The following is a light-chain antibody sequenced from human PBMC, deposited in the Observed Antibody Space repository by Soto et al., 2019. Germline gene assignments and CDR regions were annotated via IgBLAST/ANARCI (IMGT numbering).Light chain of an antibody. CDR1: QSISSW. V-gene: IGKV1-5*01. CDR3: QQYNSYSYT. J-gene: IGKJ2*01. Sequence: IQMTQSPSTLSASVGDRVTITCRSRQSISSWLAWYQQKPGKAPKLLIYDASSLESGAPSRFSGSGSGTDFTLTISSLQPDDFATYYCQQYNSYSYTFGQGTKLEIK. CDR2: DAS.